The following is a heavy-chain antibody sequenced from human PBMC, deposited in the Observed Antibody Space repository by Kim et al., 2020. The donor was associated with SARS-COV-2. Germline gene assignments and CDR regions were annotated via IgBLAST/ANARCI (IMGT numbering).Heavy chain of an antibody. CDR3: ARRAVDSSGTYYFDY. Sequence: GGSLRLSCAASGFTFSSYWMHWVRQAPGKGLVWVSRIYSDGSGTIYADSVKGRFTISRDNAKNTLYLQMNSLRAEDTALYYCARRAVDSSGTYYFDYWGQGTLVTVSS. V-gene: IGHV3-74*01. D-gene: IGHD3-22*01. J-gene: IGHJ4*02. CDR2: IYSDGSGT. CDR1: GFTFSSYW.